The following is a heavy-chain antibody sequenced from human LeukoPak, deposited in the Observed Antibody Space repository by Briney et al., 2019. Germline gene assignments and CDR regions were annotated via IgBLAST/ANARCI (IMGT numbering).Heavy chain of an antibody. Sequence: GGSLRLSCAASGFTFSTYAMGWVRQAPGEGLEWVSSIKCGGGDPFYADSVRGRFTISRDKSKNTLYLQLNSLRPEDTAVYFCAQGGHDFNPFYYWGQGTLVTVSS. J-gene: IGHJ4*02. V-gene: IGHV3-23*01. D-gene: IGHD2-21*02. CDR1: GFTFSTYA. CDR2: IKCGGGDP. CDR3: AQGGHDFNPFYY.